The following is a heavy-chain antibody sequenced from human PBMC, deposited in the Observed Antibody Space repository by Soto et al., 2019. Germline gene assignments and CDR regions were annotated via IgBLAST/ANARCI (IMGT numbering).Heavy chain of an antibody. CDR3: ARPYGSGNKGYFDY. Sequence: EVQLVESGGGLVQPGGSLRLSCAASGFTFSSYEMNWVRQAPGKGLEWVSYISSSGSTIYYADSLKGRFTISRDNAKNSLYLQMNSLRAEDTAVYYCARPYGSGNKGYFDYWGQGTLVTVSS. V-gene: IGHV3-48*03. D-gene: IGHD3-10*01. CDR1: GFTFSSYE. CDR2: ISSSGSTI. J-gene: IGHJ4*02.